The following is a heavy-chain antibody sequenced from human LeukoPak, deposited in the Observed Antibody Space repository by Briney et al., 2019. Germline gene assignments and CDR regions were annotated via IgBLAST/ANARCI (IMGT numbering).Heavy chain of an antibody. V-gene: IGHV3-11*05. CDR1: GFTFSDYY. CDR2: ISGSSSYT. J-gene: IGHJ4*02. D-gene: IGHD5-18*01. CDR3: AKDSGSGYTPYYFDS. Sequence: GGSLRLSCAASGFTFSDYYMSWIRQAPGKGLEWVSYISGSSSYTIYADSVKGRFTISRDNSKNMLFLQMNSLRVEDTAEYYCAKDSGSGYTPYYFDSWGQGTLVTVSS.